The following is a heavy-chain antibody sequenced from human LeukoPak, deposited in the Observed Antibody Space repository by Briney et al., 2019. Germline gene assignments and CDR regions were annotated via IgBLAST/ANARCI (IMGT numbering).Heavy chain of an antibody. CDR2: ISAYNGNT. V-gene: IGHV1-18*01. CDR3: ARGGYDILTGSSTDAFDI. D-gene: IGHD3-9*01. J-gene: IGHJ3*02. CDR1: GYTFTSYG. Sequence: ASVKVSCKASGYTFTSYGISWVRQAPGQGLEWMGWISAYNGNTNYAQKLQGRVTMTTDTSTSTAYMELRSLRSDDTAVYYCARGGYDILTGSSTDAFDIWGQGTMVTVSS.